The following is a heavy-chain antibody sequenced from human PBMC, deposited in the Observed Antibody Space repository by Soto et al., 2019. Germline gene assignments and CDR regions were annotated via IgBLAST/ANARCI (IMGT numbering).Heavy chain of an antibody. D-gene: IGHD5-18*01. CDR3: ARALSYVVWFDP. CDR1: GYTFTSYA. Sequence: QVQLVQSGAEVKKPGASVKVSCKASGYTFTSYAMHWVRQAPGQRLEWMGWINAGNGNTKYSQKFQGRDTITRDTSASTAYMELRSLRSEDTAVYYCARALSYVVWFDPWGQGTLVTVSS. V-gene: IGHV1-3*01. CDR2: INAGNGNT. J-gene: IGHJ5*02.